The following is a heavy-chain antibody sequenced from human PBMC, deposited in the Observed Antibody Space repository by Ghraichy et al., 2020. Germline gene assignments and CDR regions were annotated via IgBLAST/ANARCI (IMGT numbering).Heavy chain of an antibody. Sequence: GESLRLSCAASGFTFSNYAMNWVRQAPGKGLEWVSAISNSARSTYYADSVKGRFTISRDNSKNTLYLQMSSLRAGDTAVYYCAKDVAPRYYDSGGYRGAFDYWGQGTLVTVSS. V-gene: IGHV3-23*01. J-gene: IGHJ4*02. CDR2: ISNSARST. CDR3: AKDVAPRYYDSGGYRGAFDY. D-gene: IGHD3-22*01. CDR1: GFTFSNYA.